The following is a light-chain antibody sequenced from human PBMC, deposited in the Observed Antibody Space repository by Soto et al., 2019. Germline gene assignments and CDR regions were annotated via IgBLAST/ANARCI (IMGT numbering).Light chain of an antibody. V-gene: IGLV2-8*01. CDR3: SSHGGANNFYV. Sequence: LTQPPSASGSPGQSVTISCTGTSSDIGAYNYVSWYQRHPGKVPKLIIYEVTKRPSGVPDRFSASKSGNTASLTVSGLQAEDEADYYCSSHGGANNFYVFGTGTKVTVL. J-gene: IGLJ1*01. CDR2: EVT. CDR1: SSDIGAYNY.